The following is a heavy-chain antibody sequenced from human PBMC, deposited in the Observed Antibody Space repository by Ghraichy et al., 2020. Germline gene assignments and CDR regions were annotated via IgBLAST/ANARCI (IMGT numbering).Heavy chain of an antibody. CDR3: AKGNSVWYFFDY. CDR2: ISGSGANT. V-gene: IGHV3-23*01. CDR1: GFTFSSNA. J-gene: IGHJ4*02. D-gene: IGHD6-19*01. Sequence: GSLRLSCAASGFTFSSNAMSWVRQAPGKGLEWVSGISGSGANTYYADSVKGRFTISRDSSKNTLYMQMNSLRVEDTAVYYCAKGNSVWYFFDYWGQGTVVTVSS.